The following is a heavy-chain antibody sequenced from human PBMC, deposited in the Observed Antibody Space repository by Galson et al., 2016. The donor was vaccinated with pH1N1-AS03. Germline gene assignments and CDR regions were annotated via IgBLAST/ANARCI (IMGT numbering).Heavy chain of an antibody. V-gene: IGHV3-23*01. CDR2: ISGSGEDT. CDR3: ARNRLYSSQIGFGY. Sequence: SLRLSCAASGFSFSSYATSWVRQAPGKGLEWVSSISGSGEDTYYADSVKGRFTISRDSSKSTVYMRVNSLRAEDTAVYFCARNRLYSSQIGFGYWAQGTLVTVSS. CDR1: GFSFSSYA. J-gene: IGHJ4*02. D-gene: IGHD6-13*01.